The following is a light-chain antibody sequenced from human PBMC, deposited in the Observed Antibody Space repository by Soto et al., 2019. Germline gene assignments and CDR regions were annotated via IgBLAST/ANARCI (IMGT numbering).Light chain of an antibody. Sequence: EIVLTQSPATLSVYPGERATLSCRASQSVSINLAWYQTKPGQAPRFLIYGAYTRATGIPARFSGSGSGTEFTLTISSLQAEDSAIYYCQQYYNWPPLYTFGQGTKLEIK. J-gene: IGKJ2*01. CDR1: QSVSIN. CDR3: QQYYNWPPLYT. CDR2: GAY. V-gene: IGKV3D-15*01.